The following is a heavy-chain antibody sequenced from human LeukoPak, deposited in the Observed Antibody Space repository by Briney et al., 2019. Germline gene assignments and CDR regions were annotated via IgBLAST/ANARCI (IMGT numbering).Heavy chain of an antibody. J-gene: IGHJ4*02. CDR1: QFTFSHCC. CDR2: IWNDGSSQ. Sequence: SLKISCIASQFTFSHCCMHWVRQAPGKGLEWVAVIWNDGSSQYYADSVKGRFTISRDNSQNTVYLHMKSLRAEDTAVYYCAKDAQRGFDYSNSLQYWGQGTLVTVSS. CDR3: AKDAQRGFDYSNSLQY. D-gene: IGHD4-11*01. V-gene: IGHV3-33*06.